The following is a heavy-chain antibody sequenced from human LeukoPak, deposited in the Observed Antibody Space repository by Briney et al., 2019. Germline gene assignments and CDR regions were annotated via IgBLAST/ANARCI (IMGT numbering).Heavy chain of an antibody. J-gene: IGHJ4*02. CDR3: ASVRDGYNLNYDY. CDR2: ISSSGSTI. V-gene: IGHV3-11*04. D-gene: IGHD5-24*01. CDR1: GFTFSDYY. Sequence: PGGSLRLSCAASGFTFSDYYMSWIRQAPGKGLEWVSYISSSGSTIYYADSVKGRFTISRDNAKNSLYLQMNSLRAEDTAVYYCASVRDGYNLNYDYWGQGTLVTVSS.